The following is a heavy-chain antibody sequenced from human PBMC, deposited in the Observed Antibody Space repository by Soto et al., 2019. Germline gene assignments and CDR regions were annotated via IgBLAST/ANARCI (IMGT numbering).Heavy chain of an antibody. V-gene: IGHV3-15*01. CDR1: GFTFSNAW. J-gene: IGHJ4*02. D-gene: IGHD3-10*01. CDR3: TTENYYHPGDY. Sequence: ESGGGLVKPGGSLRLSCAASGFTFSNAWMSWVRQAPGKVLEWVGRIKSKTDGGTTDYAAPVKGRFTISRDDSKNTLYLQMNSLKTEDTAVYYCTTENYYHPGDYWGQGTLVTVSS. CDR2: IKSKTDGGTT.